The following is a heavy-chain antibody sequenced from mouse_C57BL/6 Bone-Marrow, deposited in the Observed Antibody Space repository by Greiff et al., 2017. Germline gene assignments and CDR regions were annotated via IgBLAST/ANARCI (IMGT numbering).Heavy chain of an antibody. CDR3: ARFITTVVAVDY. V-gene: IGHV1-59*01. Sequence: VQLQQPGAELVRPGTSVKLSCKASGYTFTSYWMHWVKQRPGQGLEWIGVIDPSDSYTNYNQKFKGKATLTVDTSSSTAYMQLSSLTSEDSAVYYCARFITTVVAVDYWGQGTTLTVSS. J-gene: IGHJ2*01. CDR2: IDPSDSYT. CDR1: GYTFTSYW. D-gene: IGHD1-1*01.